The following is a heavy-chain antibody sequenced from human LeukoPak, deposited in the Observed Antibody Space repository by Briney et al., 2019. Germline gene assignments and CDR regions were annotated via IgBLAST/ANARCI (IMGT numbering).Heavy chain of an antibody. CDR1: GFTFSSYG. J-gene: IGHJ4*02. CDR3: AQGNARRGSSGYDILDY. Sequence: PRGSLTLSCAASGFTFSSYGMHWVRQPPGKGLEWVAVISYDGSNKYYADSVKGRFTISRDNSKNTLYLQMNSLRAEDTAVYYCAQGNARRGSSGYDILDYWGEGTLVTVSS. D-gene: IGHD5-12*01. V-gene: IGHV3-30*18. CDR2: ISYDGSNK.